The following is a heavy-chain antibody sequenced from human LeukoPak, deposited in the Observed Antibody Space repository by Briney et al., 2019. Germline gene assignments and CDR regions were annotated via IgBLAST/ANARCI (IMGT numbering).Heavy chain of an antibody. CDR2: MNPNSGNT. V-gene: IGHV1-8*03. CDR1: GYTFTSYD. D-gene: IGHD5-18*01. CDR3: ARDEEYSYGSIDY. J-gene: IGHJ4*02. Sequence: GASVKVSCKASGYTFTSYDINWVRQATGQGLEWMGWMNPNSGNTGYAQKFQGRVTITRNTSISTAYMELSSLRSEDTAVYYCARDEEYSYGSIDYWGQGTLVTVSS.